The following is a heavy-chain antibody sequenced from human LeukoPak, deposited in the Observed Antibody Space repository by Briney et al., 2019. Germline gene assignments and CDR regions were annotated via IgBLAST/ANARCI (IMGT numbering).Heavy chain of an antibody. J-gene: IGHJ4*02. CDR3: ARANALHCSSTSCLFDY. D-gene: IGHD2-2*01. CDR2: INPNSGGT. Sequence: GASVKVSCQASGYTFTGYYMHWVRQAPGQGLEWMGWINPNSGGTYSAQKFQGWVTMTRDTSISTAYMELSRLTSDDTAVYYWARANALHCSSTSCLFDYWGQGTLVTVSS. V-gene: IGHV1-2*04. CDR1: GYTFTGYY.